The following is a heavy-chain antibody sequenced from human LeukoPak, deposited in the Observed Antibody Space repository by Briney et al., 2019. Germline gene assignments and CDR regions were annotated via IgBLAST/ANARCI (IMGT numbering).Heavy chain of an antibody. CDR3: ARVSGWPWDY. D-gene: IGHD2-15*01. J-gene: IGHJ4*02. CDR2: ISLSSSTI. CDR1: GRSFSTWS. V-gene: IGHV3-48*02. Sequence: GGSLRLSCAASGRSFSTWSMNWVRQAPGKGLEWVSYISLSSSTIYYADSVKGRFTISRDDAKNSLYLQMNSLRDEDTAVYYCARVSGWPWDYWGQGTLVTVSS.